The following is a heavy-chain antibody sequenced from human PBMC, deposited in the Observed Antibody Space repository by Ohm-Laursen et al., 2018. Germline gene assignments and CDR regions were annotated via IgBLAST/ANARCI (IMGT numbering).Heavy chain of an antibody. V-gene: IGHV4-39*06. Sequence: GTLSLTCPVSGGSISSSSYYWGWIRQPPGKGLEWIGSIYYSGSTNYNPSLKSRVTISVDTSKNQFPLKLSSVTAADTAVYYCARDNRGEYYYYGMDVWGQGTTVTVSS. CDR2: IYYSGST. CDR1: GGSISSSSYY. J-gene: IGHJ6*02. D-gene: IGHD3-16*01. CDR3: ARDNRGEYYYYGMDV.